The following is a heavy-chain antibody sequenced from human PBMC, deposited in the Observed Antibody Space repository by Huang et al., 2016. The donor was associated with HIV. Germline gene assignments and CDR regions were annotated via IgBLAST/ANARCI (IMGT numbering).Heavy chain of an antibody. J-gene: IGHJ4*02. CDR1: GGSFSSSFYY. D-gene: IGHD3-10*01. CDR3: ARHDPEYDGSGSYYNNPIY. V-gene: IGHV4-39*01. CDR2: IYYSGST. Sequence: QLQLQESGPGLVKPSETLSLTCTVSGGSFSSSFYYWGGIRQPPGKGLEWIGTIYYSGSTYHNPSLKSRVTISVDTSKNQFSLKLSSVTAADTAVYYCARHDPEYDGSGSYYNNPIYWGQGTLVTVSS.